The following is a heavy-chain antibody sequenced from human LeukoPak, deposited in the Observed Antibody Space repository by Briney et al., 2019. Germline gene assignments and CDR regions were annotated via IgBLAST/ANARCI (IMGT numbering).Heavy chain of an antibody. J-gene: IGHJ4*02. V-gene: IGHV4-38-2*02. CDR2: IYHSGST. Sequence: SETLSLTCTVSGYSISSGYYWGWILQPPGKGLEWIGSIYHSGSTYYNPSLKSRVTISVDTSKNQFSLKLSSVTAADTAVYYCARGWQQLDLDYWGQGTLVTVSS. D-gene: IGHD6-13*01. CDR1: GYSISSGYY. CDR3: ARGWQQLDLDY.